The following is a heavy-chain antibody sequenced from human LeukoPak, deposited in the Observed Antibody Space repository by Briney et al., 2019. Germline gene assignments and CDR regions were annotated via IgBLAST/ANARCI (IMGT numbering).Heavy chain of an antibody. CDR3: ARSGLGTGPDYYYYMDV. CDR2: ISGSGGST. V-gene: IGHV3-23*01. J-gene: IGHJ6*03. CDR1: GFTFSSYA. D-gene: IGHD5-18*01. Sequence: PGGSLRLSCAASGFTFSSYAMSWVRQAPGKGLEWVSAISGSGGSTYYADSVKGRFTISRDNSKNTLYLQMNSLRAEDTAVYYCARSGLGTGPDYYYYMDVWGKGTTVTVSS.